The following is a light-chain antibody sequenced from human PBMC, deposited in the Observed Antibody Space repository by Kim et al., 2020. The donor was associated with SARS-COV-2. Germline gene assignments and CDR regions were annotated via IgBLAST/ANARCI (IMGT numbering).Light chain of an antibody. CDR3: QKYNSAPWT. J-gene: IGKJ1*01. CDR1: QEINTS. Sequence: ASVGDRGTMTYRASQEINTSLAWYQQKPGKVPKILIYAASTVQRGVPSRFSGNGCGTEFTLTISSLQTEDVATYYCQKYNSAPWTFGPGTKVDIK. V-gene: IGKV1-27*01. CDR2: AAS.